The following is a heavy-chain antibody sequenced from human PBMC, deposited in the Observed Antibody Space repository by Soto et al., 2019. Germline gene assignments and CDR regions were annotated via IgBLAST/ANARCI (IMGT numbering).Heavy chain of an antibody. CDR2: VFYSGAT. CDR3: ARAGFSYGHLLF. D-gene: IGHD3-10*01. Sequence: LSLTCNVSGGPIKTGDYYWNWIRQPPGKGLEWIGYVFYSGATNYSPSLKSRAAISMDTSKNQFSLSLTSVTAADTAVYYCARAGFSYGHLLFWGQGTRVTAPQ. J-gene: IGHJ4*02. CDR1: GGPIKTGDYY. V-gene: IGHV4-30-4*01.